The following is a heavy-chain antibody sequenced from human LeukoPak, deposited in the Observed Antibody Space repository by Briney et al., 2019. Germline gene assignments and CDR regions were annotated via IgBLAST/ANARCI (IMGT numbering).Heavy chain of an antibody. J-gene: IGHJ4*02. CDR1: GFTFGSYG. D-gene: IGHD4-23*01. CDR2: IRYDGSNK. CDR3: AKDGLDYGGNFIFDL. V-gene: IGHV3-30*02. Sequence: GGSLRLSCAASGFTFGSYGMHWVRQAPGKGLEWVAFIRYDGSNKYYADSVKGRFTISRDNSKNTLSLQMNSLRAEDTAVYYCAKDGLDYGGNFIFDLWGRGTVVSLS.